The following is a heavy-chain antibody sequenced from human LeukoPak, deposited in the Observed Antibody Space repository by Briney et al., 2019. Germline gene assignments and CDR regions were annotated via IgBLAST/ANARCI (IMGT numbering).Heavy chain of an antibody. CDR3: ARDTSGGYSFDY. Sequence: PGGSLRLSCAASGFTFSSYAMHWVRQAPGEGLEGVAVISYDGSNKYYADSVKGRFTISRDNSKNTLYLQMNSLRAEDTAVYYCARDTSGGYSFDYWGQGTLVTVSS. D-gene: IGHD6-13*01. CDR2: ISYDGSNK. CDR1: GFTFSSYA. V-gene: IGHV3-30-3*01. J-gene: IGHJ4*02.